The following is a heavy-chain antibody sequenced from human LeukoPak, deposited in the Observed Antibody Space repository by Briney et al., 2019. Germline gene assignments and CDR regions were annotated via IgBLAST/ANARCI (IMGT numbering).Heavy chain of an antibody. Sequence: ASVKVSCKASGYTFTGYYMHWVRQAPGQGLEWMGWINPNSGGTNCAQKFQGWVTMTRDTSISTAYMELSRLRSDDTAVYYCARGPSPMDYFDYWGQGTLVTVSS. V-gene: IGHV1-2*04. CDR2: INPNSGGT. CDR3: ARGPSPMDYFDY. CDR1: GYTFTGYY. J-gene: IGHJ4*02. D-gene: IGHD5-24*01.